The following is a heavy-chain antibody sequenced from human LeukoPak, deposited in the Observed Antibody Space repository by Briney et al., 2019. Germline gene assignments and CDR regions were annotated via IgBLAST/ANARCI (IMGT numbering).Heavy chain of an antibody. J-gene: IGHJ5*02. V-gene: IGHV1-2*06. Sequence: ASVKVSCKASGYTFTGYYMHWLRQAPGQGIEWMGRINPNSGGTYYAQKFRSRVTMTRDTSISTAYMELASLISDDTAVYYCAGGVLHGGGNWFDTWGQGTLVTVSS. D-gene: IGHD3-16*01. CDR2: INPNSGGT. CDR3: AGGVLHGGGNWFDT. CDR1: GYTFTGYY.